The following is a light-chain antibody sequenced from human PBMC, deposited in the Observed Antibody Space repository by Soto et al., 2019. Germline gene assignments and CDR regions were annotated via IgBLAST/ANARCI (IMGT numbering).Light chain of an antibody. Sequence: IVMIQSSQCLTVTLGYRATINCKTIQNILYSSKNKNYLAWYPQKQGQPHKFLIYWASTRESGVNDRFSGIGSGKDFTLNIRRMQAEEVAVYDGKKYYITPLNFGHGTTLDIK. J-gene: IGKJ1*01. CDR1: QNILYSSKNKNY. CDR3: KKYYITPLN. V-gene: IGKV4-1*01. CDR2: WAS.